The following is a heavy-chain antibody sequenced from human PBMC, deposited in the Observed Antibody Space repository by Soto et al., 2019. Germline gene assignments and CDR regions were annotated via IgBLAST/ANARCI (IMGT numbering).Heavy chain of an antibody. CDR2: IYYGGST. D-gene: IGHD2-15*01. Sequence: PSETLSLTCAVSGGSINSNYFWGWIRQPPGRGLEWIGSIYYGGSTNYNPSLKSRVTISVDTSKNQFSLKLSSVTAADTAVYYCARWWPSYYFDYWGQGTLVTVSS. CDR3: ARWWPSYYFDY. CDR1: GGSINSNYF. V-gene: IGHV4-39*07. J-gene: IGHJ4*02.